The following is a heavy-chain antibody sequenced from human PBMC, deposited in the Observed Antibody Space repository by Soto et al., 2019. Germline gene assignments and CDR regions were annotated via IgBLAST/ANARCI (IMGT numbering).Heavy chain of an antibody. CDR2: IDPSDSES. CDR1: GYSFTTCW. V-gene: IGHV5-10-1*01. Sequence: GESLKISCKGSGYSFTTCWISWVRQMPGKGLEWMGKIDPSDSESNYSPSFEGHVTISADKSISTAYLQWSTLKASDTAMYYCARLGNSLATFDIWGQGTMFTVSS. CDR3: ARLGNSLATFDI. J-gene: IGHJ3*02. D-gene: IGHD2-15*01.